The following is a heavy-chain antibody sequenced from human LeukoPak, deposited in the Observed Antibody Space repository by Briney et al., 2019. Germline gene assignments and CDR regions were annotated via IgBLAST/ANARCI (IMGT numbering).Heavy chain of an antibody. CDR1: GGSISSYY. CDR2: IYYSGST. Sequence: SETLSPTCTVSGGSISSYYWSWIRQPPGKGLEWIGYIYYSGSTNYNPSLKSRVTISVDTSKNQFSLKLSSVTAADTAVYYCARELWVFGVVIFDYWGQGTLVTVSS. CDR3: ARELWVFGVVIFDY. J-gene: IGHJ4*02. D-gene: IGHD3-3*01. V-gene: IGHV4-59*01.